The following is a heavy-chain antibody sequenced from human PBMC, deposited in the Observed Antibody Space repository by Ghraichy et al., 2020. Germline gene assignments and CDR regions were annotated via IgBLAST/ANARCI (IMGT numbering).Heavy chain of an antibody. J-gene: IGHJ5*02. V-gene: IGHV4-61*01. CDR3: ATYVAGGSGSGS. CDR2: FSYSGST. D-gene: IGHD3-10*01. CDR1: GDSVSSDSYH. Sequence: SQTLSLTCSVSGDSVSSDSYHWSWIRQAPGKGLEWIGCFSYSGSTYYNPSLKSRVTISIDTSKNQFSLRLSSVTAADTAMYYLATYVAGGSGSGSWGQGALVSVSS.